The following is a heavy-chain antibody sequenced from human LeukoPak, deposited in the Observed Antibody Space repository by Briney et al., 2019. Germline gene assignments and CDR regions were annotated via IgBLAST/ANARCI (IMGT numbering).Heavy chain of an antibody. J-gene: IGHJ4*02. CDR3: ARVDGGYDSADIDY. D-gene: IGHD5-12*01. Sequence: GGSLRLSCAASGFTFSSYSMNWVRQAPGKGLEWVSSISSSSYIYYADSVKGRFTISRDNAKNSLYLQMNSLRAEDTTVYYCARVDGGYDSADIDYWGQGTLVTVSS. V-gene: IGHV3-21*01. CDR2: ISSSSYI. CDR1: GFTFSSYS.